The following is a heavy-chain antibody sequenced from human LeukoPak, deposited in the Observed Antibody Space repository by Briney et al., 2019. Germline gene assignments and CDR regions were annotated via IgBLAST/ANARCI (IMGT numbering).Heavy chain of an antibody. CDR2: SSYTGSP. J-gene: IGHJ5*02. D-gene: IGHD5-24*01. Sequence: SETLSLTCTVSGASINSYHWSWIRQPPGKALEWIGYSSYTGSPKYTPSLKSRVIMSKDTSKNQISLKLSAVTAADTAVYYCARGDGYSPGFDTWGQGTLVSVSP. V-gene: IGHV4-59*01. CDR3: ARGDGYSPGFDT. CDR1: GASINSYH.